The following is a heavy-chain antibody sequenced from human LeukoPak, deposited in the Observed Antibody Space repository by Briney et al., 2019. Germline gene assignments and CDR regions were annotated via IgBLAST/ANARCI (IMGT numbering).Heavy chain of an antibody. Sequence: GGSLRLSCAASGFTFSSYWMNWVRQAPGKGLEGVANIKQDGSEKYYVDSVKGRFTISRDNAKSSLFLQMNSLRAEDTAVYYCAELGITMIGGVWGKGTTVTISS. CDR2: IKQDGSEK. V-gene: IGHV3-7*01. CDR1: GFTFSSYW. J-gene: IGHJ6*04. CDR3: AELGITMIGGV. D-gene: IGHD3-10*02.